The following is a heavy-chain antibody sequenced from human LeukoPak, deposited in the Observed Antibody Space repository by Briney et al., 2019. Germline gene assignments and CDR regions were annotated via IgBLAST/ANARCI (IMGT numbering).Heavy chain of an antibody. Sequence: ASVKVSCKASGYTFTGYYMHWVRQAPGQGLEWMGWIYPNSGGTNYAQKFQGRVTVTRDTSISTAYMELSRLRSDDTAVYYCARDLVRGRNYYMDVWGKGTTVTVSS. J-gene: IGHJ6*03. CDR3: ARDLVRGRNYYMDV. CDR1: GYTFTGYY. CDR2: IYPNSGGT. D-gene: IGHD3-10*01. V-gene: IGHV1-2*02.